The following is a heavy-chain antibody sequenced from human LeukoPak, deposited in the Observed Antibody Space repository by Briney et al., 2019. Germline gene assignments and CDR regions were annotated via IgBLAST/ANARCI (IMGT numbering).Heavy chain of an antibody. V-gene: IGHV3-30*04. Sequence: GGSLRLSCAASGFTFRGYAMHWVRQAPGKGLEWASDISSDGTNQHYADSVKGRFTISRDNSQNTLFLQMNSLRVEDMGVYYCARDKSSYSSSWHRFFDYWGQGTLVTVSA. CDR2: ISSDGTNQ. J-gene: IGHJ4*02. CDR3: ARDKSSYSSSWHRFFDY. D-gene: IGHD6-13*01. CDR1: GFTFRGYA.